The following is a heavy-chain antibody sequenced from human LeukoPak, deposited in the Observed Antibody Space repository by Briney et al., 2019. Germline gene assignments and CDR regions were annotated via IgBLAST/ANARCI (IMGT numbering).Heavy chain of an antibody. D-gene: IGHD3-10*01. CDR3: ARVSGYYYYYGMDV. CDR1: GYTFTAYY. Sequence: ASVKVSCKASGYTFTAYYMHWVRQAPGQGLEWMGWINPNSGGTNYAQKFQGRVTMTRDTYISTAYMELNRLRSDDTAVYYCARVSGYYYYYGMDVWGQGTTVTVSS. J-gene: IGHJ6*02. CDR2: INPNSGGT. V-gene: IGHV1-2*02.